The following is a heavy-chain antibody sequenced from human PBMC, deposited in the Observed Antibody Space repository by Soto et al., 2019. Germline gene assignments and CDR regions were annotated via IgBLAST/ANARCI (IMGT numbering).Heavy chain of an antibody. CDR3: ARGVVVDFDP. J-gene: IGHJ5*02. D-gene: IGHD2-21*01. CDR2: IYYSGHT. CDR1: GDSVTSGTYF. V-gene: IGHV4-61*01. Sequence: QVQLQESGPGLVKPSETLSLTCTVSGDSVTSGTYFWTWIRQPPGKGLEWIGYIYYSGHTKYNPSLERRVTMSIHTFKNQFSLQLNSVTDADTAVYYCARGVVVDFDPWGQGTLVTVSS.